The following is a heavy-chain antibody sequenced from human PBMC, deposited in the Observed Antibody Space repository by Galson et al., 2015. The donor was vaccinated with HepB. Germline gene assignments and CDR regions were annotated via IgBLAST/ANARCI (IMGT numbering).Heavy chain of an antibody. Sequence: SLRLSCAASGFTFRSYWMSWVRQAPGKGLVWVSRINSDGSSTIYADSVKGRFTISRDNAKNSLYLQLNSLRAEDTAVYFCVRDVMYFDMWGRGTLVTVSS. CDR2: INSDGSST. V-gene: IGHV3-74*01. J-gene: IGHJ2*01. CDR1: GFTFRSYW. CDR3: VRDVMYFDM.